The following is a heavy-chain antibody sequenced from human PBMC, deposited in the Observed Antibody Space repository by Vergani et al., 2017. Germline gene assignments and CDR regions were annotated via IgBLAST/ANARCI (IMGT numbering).Heavy chain of an antibody. CDR3: GKTQGTVVGTWWFDP. CDR2: TRPHEDGA. Sequence: VQLLESGGGSVQPGESLRLSCVASGFRFREHGMNWVRQAPGKGLESVTFTRPHEDGAFYSASVRGRFTVSRDNSKNTLYLEMNRLNVDDTAIYYCGKTQGTVVGTWWFDPWGQGTPVTVSS. D-gene: IGHD1-7*01. J-gene: IGHJ5*02. CDR1: GFRFREHG. V-gene: IGHV3-30*02.